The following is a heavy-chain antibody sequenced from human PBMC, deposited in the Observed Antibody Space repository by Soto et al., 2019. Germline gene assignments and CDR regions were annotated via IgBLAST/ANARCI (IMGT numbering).Heavy chain of an antibody. CDR3: ARAVGIAAAGTDYFDY. J-gene: IGHJ4*02. CDR1: GFTFSSYS. Sequence: GGSLRLSCAASGFTFSSYSMNWVRQAPGKGLEWVSSISSSSSYIYYADSVKGRFTISRDNAKNSLYLQMNSLRAEDTAVYYCARAVGIAAAGTDYFDYWGQGTLVTVSS. V-gene: IGHV3-21*01. D-gene: IGHD6-13*01. CDR2: ISSSSSYI.